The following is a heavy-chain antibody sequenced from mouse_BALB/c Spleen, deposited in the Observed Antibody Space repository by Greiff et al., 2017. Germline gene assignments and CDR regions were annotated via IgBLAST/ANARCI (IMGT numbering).Heavy chain of an antibody. CDR3: ARPTVDYYAMDY. CDR2: ILPGSGST. J-gene: IGHJ4*01. Sequence: VQLQQSGAELMKPGASVKISCKATGYTFSSYWIEWVKQRPGHGLEWIGEILPGSGSTNYNEKFKGKATFTADTSSNTAYMQLSSLTSEDSAVYYCARPTVDYYAMDYWGQGTSVTVSS. D-gene: IGHD1-1*01. V-gene: IGHV1-9*01. CDR1: GYTFSSYW.